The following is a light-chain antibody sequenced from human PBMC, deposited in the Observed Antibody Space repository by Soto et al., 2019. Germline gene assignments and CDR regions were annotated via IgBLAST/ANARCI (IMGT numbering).Light chain of an antibody. CDR1: QSVSSSY. V-gene: IGKV3-20*01. CDR2: GAS. CDR3: QHYGSSPGYT. J-gene: IGKJ2*01. Sequence: EIVLTQSPGTLSLSPGERATLSCRASQSVSSSYLAWYQQKPGQAPRLLIYGASSRATGIPDRFSGSGSGTDFTLTISRLEPEDCAVSYCQHYGSSPGYTFGQGTKLEIK.